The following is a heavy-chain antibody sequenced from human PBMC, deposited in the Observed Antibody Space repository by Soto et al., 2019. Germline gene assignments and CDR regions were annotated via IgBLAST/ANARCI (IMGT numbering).Heavy chain of an antibody. Sequence: QVQLVQSGAEVNKPGASVKVSCKASGYTFTSYGISWVRQAPGQGLEWMGWISAYNGNTNYAQKLQGRVTMTTDTSTSTAYMELRSLRSDDTAVYYCARVGGRYCSSTSCYSLDYWGQGTLVTVSS. D-gene: IGHD2-2*01. J-gene: IGHJ4*02. V-gene: IGHV1-18*01. CDR3: ARVGGRYCSSTSCYSLDY. CDR2: ISAYNGNT. CDR1: GYTFTSYG.